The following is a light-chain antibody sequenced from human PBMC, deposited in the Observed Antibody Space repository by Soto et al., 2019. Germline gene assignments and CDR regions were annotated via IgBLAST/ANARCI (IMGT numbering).Light chain of an antibody. J-gene: IGLJ2*01. CDR1: SSNIGRNY. V-gene: IGLV1-47*01. Sequence: QSVLTQPPSVSGTPGQRGIMSCSGSSSNIGRNYVYWYQQFPGTAPKLLIYRNDQRPSGVPDRCSGSRYGTSASLAITGPRSEDEADYYCASWDDSLSIPGFGGGTKVTVL. CDR3: ASWDDSLSIPG. CDR2: RND.